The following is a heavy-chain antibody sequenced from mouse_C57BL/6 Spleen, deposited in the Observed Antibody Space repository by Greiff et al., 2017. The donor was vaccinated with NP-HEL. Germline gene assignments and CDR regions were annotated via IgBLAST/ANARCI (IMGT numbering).Heavy chain of an antibody. CDR3: TRKGIYYDYGNY. CDR2: IDPETGGT. CDR1: GYTFTDYE. Sequence: LQETGAELVRPGASVTLSCKASGYTFTDYEMHWVKQTPVHGLEWIGAIDPETGGTAYNQKFKGKAILTADKSSSTAYMELRSLTSEDSAVYYCTRKGIYYDYGNYWGQGTTLTVSS. V-gene: IGHV1-15*01. J-gene: IGHJ2*01. D-gene: IGHD2-4*01.